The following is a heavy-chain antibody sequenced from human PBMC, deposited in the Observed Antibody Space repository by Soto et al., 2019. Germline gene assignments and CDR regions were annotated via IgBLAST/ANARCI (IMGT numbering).Heavy chain of an antibody. V-gene: IGHV2-5*02. CDR1: GFSLSTSEGG. J-gene: IGHJ5*02. D-gene: IGHD3-10*02. CDR3: AHRRVLCGHLNWFDP. Sequence: SGPTLVNPTQTLTLTCTVSGFSLSTSEGGVGWIRQPPGKALEWLALIYWDDDKRYSPSLKSRLTITKDTSKNQVVLTMTNMDPVEKATYYCAHRRVLCGHLNWFDPWCQGTLGTVSS. CDR2: IYWDDDK.